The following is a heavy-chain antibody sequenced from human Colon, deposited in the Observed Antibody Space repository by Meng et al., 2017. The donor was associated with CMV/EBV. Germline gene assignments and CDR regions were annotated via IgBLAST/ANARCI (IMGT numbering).Heavy chain of an antibody. CDR1: GYTLTNYG. V-gene: IGHV1-18*01. CDR3: VRESQSGSYIYLQH. J-gene: IGHJ1*01. D-gene: IGHD1-26*01. Sequence: HVHLGQPGAEVKTPGALVKVSCKASGYTLTNYGISWVRQAPGQGLEWMGWISAYTGDTYYAQKFQGRVTMTTDTSTSTAYMELRSLRSDDTAVYYCVRESQSGSYIYLQHWGQGTLVTVSS. CDR2: ISAYTGDT.